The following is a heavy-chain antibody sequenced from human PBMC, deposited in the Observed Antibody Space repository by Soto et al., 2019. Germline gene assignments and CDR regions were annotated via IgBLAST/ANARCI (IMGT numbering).Heavy chain of an antibody. CDR2: ISGSGGST. J-gene: IGHJ4*02. D-gene: IGHD6-19*01. CDR1: GFTFSSYA. V-gene: IGHV3-23*01. CDR3: ANLDAAVDLSDY. Sequence: GSLRLSCAASGFTFSSYAMSWVRQAPGKGLEWVSAISGSGGSTYYADSVKGRFTISRDNSKNTLYLQMNSLRAEDTAVYYCANLDAAVDLSDYWGQGTLVTVSS.